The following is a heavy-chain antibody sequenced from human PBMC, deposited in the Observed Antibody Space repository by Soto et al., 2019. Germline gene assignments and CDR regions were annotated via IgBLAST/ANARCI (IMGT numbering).Heavy chain of an antibody. D-gene: IGHD2-8*01. CDR3: ANMVFRGSAPY. J-gene: IGHJ4*02. CDR1: GFTFSDYY. V-gene: IGHV3-11*01. CDR2: ISSSGSTI. Sequence: QVQLVESGGGLVKPGGSPRLSCAASGFTFSDYYMSWIRQAPGKGLEWVSYISSSGSTIYYADSVKGRFTISRDNAKHSLYLQMNSLRAEDTAVYFCANMVFRGSAPYWGQGTLVTVSS.